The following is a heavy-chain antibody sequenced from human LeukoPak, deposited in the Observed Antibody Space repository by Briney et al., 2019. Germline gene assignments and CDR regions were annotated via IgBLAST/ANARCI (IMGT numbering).Heavy chain of an antibody. D-gene: IGHD5/OR15-5a*01. J-gene: IGHJ5*02. CDR1: GGSIISNRHY. CDR2: IYSSGNT. Sequence: SETLSLTCTVSGGSIISNRHYWSWIRQPAGKGLEWIGHIYSSGNTKYNPSLKSRLTMSIDSPKNQFSLILTSVTAADTAVYYCARGSTPYNWFDPWGQGTLVTVSS. CDR3: ARGSTPYNWFDP. V-gene: IGHV4-61*09.